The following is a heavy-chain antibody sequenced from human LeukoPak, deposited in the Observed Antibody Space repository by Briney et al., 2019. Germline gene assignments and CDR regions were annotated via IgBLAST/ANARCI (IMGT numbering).Heavy chain of an antibody. CDR1: GFSFSAYS. CDR2: ISYDGSNK. Sequence: GGSLRLSYAASGFSFSAYSMIWVRQAPGKGLEWVAVISYDGSNKYYADSVKGRFTISRDNSKNTLYLQMNSLRAEDTAVYYCAFHGGSIWGQGTMVTVSS. J-gene: IGHJ3*02. D-gene: IGHD6-25*01. V-gene: IGHV3-30*04. CDR3: AFHGGSI.